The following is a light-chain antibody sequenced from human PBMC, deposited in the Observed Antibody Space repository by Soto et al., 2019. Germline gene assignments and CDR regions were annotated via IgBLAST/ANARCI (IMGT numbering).Light chain of an antibody. V-gene: IGKV3-11*01. Sequence: ESVLIQSPATLSLSPGESSTLSCMATRSVRSYLAWYEQKNGKSPRLLIYDASSRPTDIPARFSGSGSGTDFTLTISSLEPEDFELDYCQQRSNWPSTFGQGTRLEIK. CDR2: DAS. CDR3: QQRSNWPST. CDR1: RSVRSY. J-gene: IGKJ5*01.